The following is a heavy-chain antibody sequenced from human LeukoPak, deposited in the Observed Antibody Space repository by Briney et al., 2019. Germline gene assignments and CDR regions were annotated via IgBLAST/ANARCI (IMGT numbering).Heavy chain of an antibody. D-gene: IGHD3-3*01. V-gene: IGHV3-23*01. CDR1: GFTFSSYG. Sequence: GGSLRLSCAASGFTFSSYGMSWVRQAPGKGLEWVSGISGNSGTTYYADSVKGRFTISRDNSKDSLYLQMNSLRAEDTAVYYCARDAIKSEDWYYDFWSGYYRPNYFDYWGQGTLVTVSS. CDR2: ISGNSGTT. J-gene: IGHJ4*02. CDR3: ARDAIKSEDWYYDFWSGYYRPNYFDY.